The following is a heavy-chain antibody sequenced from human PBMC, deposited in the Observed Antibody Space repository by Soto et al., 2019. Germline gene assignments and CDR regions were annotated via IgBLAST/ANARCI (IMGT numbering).Heavy chain of an antibody. Sequence: EVQLLESGGGLVQPGGSLRLSCAASGFTFSGYAMSWVRQAPGKGLEWVSAISGSGGSTYYADSVKGRFTISRDNSKNTLYLQMNSLRAEDTAVYYCAKDRIIVGPKLDAFDIWGQGTMVTVSS. CDR2: ISGSGGST. D-gene: IGHD1-26*01. J-gene: IGHJ3*02. CDR1: GFTFSGYA. V-gene: IGHV3-23*01. CDR3: AKDRIIVGPKLDAFDI.